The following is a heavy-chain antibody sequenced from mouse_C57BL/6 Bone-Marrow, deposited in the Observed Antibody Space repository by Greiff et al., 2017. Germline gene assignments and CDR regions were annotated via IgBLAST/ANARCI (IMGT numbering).Heavy chain of an antibody. V-gene: IGHV5-4*03. D-gene: IGHD4-1*01. CDR1: GFTFSSYA. Sequence: EVKVVESGGGLVKPGGSLKLSCAASGFTFSSYAMSWVRQTPEKRLEWVATISDGGSYTYYPDNVKGRFTISRDNAKNNLYLQMSHLKSEDTAMYYCARNGTIAYWGQGTLVTVSA. CDR3: ARNGTIAY. J-gene: IGHJ3*01. CDR2: ISDGGSYT.